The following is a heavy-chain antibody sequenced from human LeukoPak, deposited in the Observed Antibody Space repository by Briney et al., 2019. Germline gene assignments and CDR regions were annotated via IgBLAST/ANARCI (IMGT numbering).Heavy chain of an antibody. CDR3: VRDKRPYYPDY. J-gene: IGHJ4*02. V-gene: IGHV3-33*01. CDR1: GFSFSSYG. D-gene: IGHD1-26*01. Sequence: GRSLRLSCAASGFSFSSYGMHWVRQAPGKGLEWVAVIWSDGSNKYYADSVKGRFTISRDTSKNTLYLQMNSLRAEDTAVYYCVRDKRPYYPDYWGQGTLLTVSS. CDR2: IWSDGSNK.